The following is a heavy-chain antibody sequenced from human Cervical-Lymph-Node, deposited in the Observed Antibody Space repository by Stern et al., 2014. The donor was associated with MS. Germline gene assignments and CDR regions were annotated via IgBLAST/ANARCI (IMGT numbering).Heavy chain of an antibody. CDR2: IIAIFGSA. J-gene: IGHJ6*02. V-gene: IGHV1-69*01. D-gene: IGHD1-7*01. CDR1: GGTFSSYA. CDR3: SRVRELGMDV. Sequence: VQLEESGAEVKKPGSSVKVSCKASGGTFSSYAISWVRQAPGQGLEWMGGIIAIFGSANYAQKFQGRLTITADESTSTAFMELRRLRSEDTAVYYCSRVRELGMDVWGQGTTVTVSS.